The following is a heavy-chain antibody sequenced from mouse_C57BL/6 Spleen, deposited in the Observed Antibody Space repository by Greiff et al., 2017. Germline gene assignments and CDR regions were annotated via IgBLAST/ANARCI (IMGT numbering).Heavy chain of an antibody. CDR1: GYTFTSYW. V-gene: IGHV1-64*01. CDR3: ARPYDGYYGAMDY. J-gene: IGHJ4*01. Sequence: QVQLQQPGAELVKPGASVKLSCKASGYTFTSYWMHWVKQRPGQGLEWIGMIHPNSGSTNYNEKFKSKATLTVDKSSSTAYMQLSSLTSEDSAVYCCARPYDGYYGAMDYWGQGTSVTVSS. CDR2: IHPNSGST. D-gene: IGHD2-3*01.